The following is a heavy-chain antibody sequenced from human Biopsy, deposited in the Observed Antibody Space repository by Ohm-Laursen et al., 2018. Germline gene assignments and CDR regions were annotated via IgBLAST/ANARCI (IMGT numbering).Heavy chain of an antibody. V-gene: IGHV4-61*01. CDR1: GDSLTSGPEN. CDR3: ARGRRTSGWPYFDN. CDR2: IYSGGNT. J-gene: IGHJ4*02. D-gene: IGHD6-19*01. Sequence: TLSLTCTVSGDSLTSGPENWSWIRQSPGQGLEYIGFIYSGGNTNYNPSLKNRVTMSVDTSKNQFYLKLYSVTAADTAVYYCARGRRTSGWPYFDNWGQGALVFVSS.